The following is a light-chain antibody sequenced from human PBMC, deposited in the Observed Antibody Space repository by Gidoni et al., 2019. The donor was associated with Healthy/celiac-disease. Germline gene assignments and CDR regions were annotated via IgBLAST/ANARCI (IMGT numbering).Light chain of an antibody. Sequence: EILLTQSPGTLSLSPGEGATLSCRASQSVSSSYLAWYQQKPGQAPRLLIYGASSRATGIPDRFSGSGSGTDFTLTISRLEPEDFAVYYCQQYGSSPRTFGQGTKVEIK. J-gene: IGKJ1*01. CDR1: QSVSSSY. V-gene: IGKV3-20*01. CDR2: GAS. CDR3: QQYGSSPRT.